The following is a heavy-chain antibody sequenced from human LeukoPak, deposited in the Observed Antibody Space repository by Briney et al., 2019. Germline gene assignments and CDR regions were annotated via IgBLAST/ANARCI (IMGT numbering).Heavy chain of an antibody. CDR2: IRNDGGSI. V-gene: IGHV3-48*01. Sequence: PGGSLRLSCAASGFTFSHYNMNWVRQAPGKGLGWISYIRNDGGSIYYAHSVRGRFTISRDNAKSSLYLQMNSLGAEDTAVYYCARGGDYGDYQGTWGQGTLVTVS. CDR3: ARGGDYGDYQGT. CDR1: GFTFSHYN. J-gene: IGHJ5*02. D-gene: IGHD4-17*01.